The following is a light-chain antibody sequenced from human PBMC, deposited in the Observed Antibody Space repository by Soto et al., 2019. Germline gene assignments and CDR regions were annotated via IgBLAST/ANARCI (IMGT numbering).Light chain of an antibody. J-gene: IGKJ1*01. CDR1: QSVGST. CDR2: DAS. Sequence: EIVMTQSPATLSVSLGERATLSCRASQSVGSTLAWYQQKVGQAPRLLIYDASARATGIPARFSGSGSGTEFTLTISSLQSEDFAVYYCQQYNNWPGTFGQGTKVDIK. V-gene: IGKV3-15*01. CDR3: QQYNNWPGT.